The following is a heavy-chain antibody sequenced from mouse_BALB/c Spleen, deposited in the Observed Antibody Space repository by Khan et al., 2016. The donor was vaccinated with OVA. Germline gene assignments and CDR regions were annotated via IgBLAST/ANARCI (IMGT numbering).Heavy chain of an antibody. CDR2: IDPENGNT. V-gene: IGHV14-1*02. D-gene: IGHD2-3*01. CDR1: GFTIKDYY. J-gene: IGHJ3*01. CDR3: TRDGYSPWFAY. Sequence: VQLKQSGAELVRPGALVKLSCKASGFTIKDYYIHWVKQRPEQGLEWIGGIDPENGNTIYDPKFQGQASITADTSSNTAYLQLSSLTSEDTDVYYCTRDGYSPWFAYWGQGTLVTVSA.